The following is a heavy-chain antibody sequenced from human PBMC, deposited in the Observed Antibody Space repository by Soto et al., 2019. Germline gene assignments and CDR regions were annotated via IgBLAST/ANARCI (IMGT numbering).Heavy chain of an antibody. J-gene: IGHJ4*02. CDR2: ISYDGSNK. V-gene: IGHV3-30-3*01. D-gene: IGHD5-12*01. Sequence: QVQLVESGGGVVQPGRSLRLSCAASGFTFSSYAMHWVRQAPGKGLEWVAVISYDGSNKYYADSVKGRFTISRDNSKNTLYLQMNSLRAEDTAVYYCARDGGEVVWHVRRDGYNPPFDYWGQGTLVNVSS. CDR3: ARDGGEVVWHVRRDGYNPPFDY. CDR1: GFTFSSYA.